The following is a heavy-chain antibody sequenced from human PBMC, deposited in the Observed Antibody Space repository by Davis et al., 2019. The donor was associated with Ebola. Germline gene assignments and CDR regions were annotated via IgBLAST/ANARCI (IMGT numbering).Heavy chain of an antibody. CDR1: GGTFSSYA. CDR3: ASSVSVFGVVIIHHYYYYGMDV. D-gene: IGHD3-3*01. J-gene: IGHJ6*02. V-gene: IGHV1-69*06. Sequence: SVKVSCKASGGTFSSYAISWVRQAPGQGLEWMGGIIPIFGTANYAQKFQGRVTITADKSTSTAYMELSSLRSEDTAVYYCASSVSVFGVVIIHHYYYYGMDVWGQGTTVTVSS. CDR2: IIPIFGTA.